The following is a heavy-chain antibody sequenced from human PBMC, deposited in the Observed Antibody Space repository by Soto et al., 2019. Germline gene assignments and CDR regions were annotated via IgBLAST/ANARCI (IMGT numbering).Heavy chain of an antibody. D-gene: IGHD1-26*01. V-gene: IGHV4-59*01. CDR1: GGSINSFY. J-gene: IGHJ4*02. CDR3: ARVREGTTTYYCDY. Sequence: SETLSLTCSVSGGSINSFYWTWIRQSPGKGLEWIGYIYYTGSNTNYNPSLKSRVTISVDTSRNQFSLNLRSVTAADTAVYFCARVREGTTTYYCDYWRQRTLVAVSS. CDR2: IYYTGSNT.